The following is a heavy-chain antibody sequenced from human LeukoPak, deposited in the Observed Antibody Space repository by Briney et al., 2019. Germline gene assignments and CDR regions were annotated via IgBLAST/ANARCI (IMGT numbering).Heavy chain of an antibody. CDR3: AREEVDGSNWFDP. CDR1: GGTFSSYA. CDR2: ITPIFGTA. Sequence: SVKVSCKASGGTFSSYAISWVRQAPGQGLEWMGGITPIFGTANYAQKFQGRVTITADESTSTAYMELSSLRSEDTAVYYCAREEVDGSNWFDPWGQGTLVTVSS. D-gene: IGHD2-15*01. J-gene: IGHJ5*02. V-gene: IGHV1-69*13.